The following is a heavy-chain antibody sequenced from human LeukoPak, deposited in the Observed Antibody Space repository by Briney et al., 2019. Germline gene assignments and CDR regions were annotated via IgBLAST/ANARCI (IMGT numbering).Heavy chain of an antibody. V-gene: IGHV4-59*11. CDR3: ARLVRGALDY. D-gene: IGHD1-26*01. J-gene: IGHJ4*02. CDR2: IYYSGST. CDR1: GGSISSHY. Sequence: SETLSLTCTVSGGSISSHYWSWIRQPPGKGLEWIGYIYYSGSTNYNPSLKSRVTISVDTSKNQFSLKLSSVTAADTAVYYCARLVRGALDYWGQGTLVTVSS.